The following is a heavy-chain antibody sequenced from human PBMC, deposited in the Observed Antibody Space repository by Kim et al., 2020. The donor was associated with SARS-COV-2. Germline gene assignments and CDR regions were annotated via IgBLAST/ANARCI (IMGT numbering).Heavy chain of an antibody. CDR3: ARGSDSSGWHYYYYYGMDV. Sequence: GGSLRLSCAASGFTFSSYSMNWVRQAPGKGLEWVSYISSSSSTIYYADSVKGRFTISRDNAKNSLYLQMNSLRDEDTAVYYCARGSDSSGWHYYYYYGMDVWGQGTTVTVSS. CDR1: GFTFSSYS. J-gene: IGHJ6*02. CDR2: ISSSSSTI. D-gene: IGHD6-19*01. V-gene: IGHV3-48*02.